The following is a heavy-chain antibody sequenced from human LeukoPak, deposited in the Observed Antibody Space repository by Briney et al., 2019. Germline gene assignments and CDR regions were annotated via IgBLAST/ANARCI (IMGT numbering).Heavy chain of an antibody. D-gene: IGHD5-24*01. V-gene: IGHV1-69*04. Sequence: SVKVSCKASGYTFTSYDINWVRQAPGQGLEWMGRIIPILGIANYAQKFQGRVTITTDESTSTAYMELSSLRSEDTAVYYCARSRDELPEWVYWGQGTLVTVSS. CDR1: GYTFTSYD. CDR3: ARSRDELPEWVY. J-gene: IGHJ4*02. CDR2: IIPILGIA.